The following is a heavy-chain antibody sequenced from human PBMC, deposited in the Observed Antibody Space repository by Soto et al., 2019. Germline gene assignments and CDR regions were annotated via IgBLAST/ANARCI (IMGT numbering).Heavy chain of an antibody. V-gene: IGHV4-31*02. CDR2: IYYSGNT. CDR1: GGSITTGGRY. J-gene: IGHJ3*02. Sequence: QVRLQEWGPGLVKPSQTLSLKCSVSGGSITTGGRYWSWIRQLPGKGLEWIGDIYYSGNTYYNASSKSRVTISVEVAENQFSLKLGSVTAADTAVYYCAQALVFTGGDGFDIWGQGRLVTVSS. CDR3: AQALVFTGGDGFDI. D-gene: IGHD1-1*01.